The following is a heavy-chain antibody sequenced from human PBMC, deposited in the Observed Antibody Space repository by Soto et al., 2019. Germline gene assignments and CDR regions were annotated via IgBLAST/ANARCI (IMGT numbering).Heavy chain of an antibody. Sequence: SETLSLTCTVSGGSISSSSYYWGWIRQPPGKGLEWIGSIYYSGSTYYNPSLKSRVTISVDTSKNQFSLKLSSVTAADTAVYYCARLAISGSYEWFDPWGQGTLVTVSS. V-gene: IGHV4-39*01. CDR1: GGSISSSSYY. CDR3: ARLAISGSYEWFDP. J-gene: IGHJ5*02. D-gene: IGHD1-26*01. CDR2: IYYSGST.